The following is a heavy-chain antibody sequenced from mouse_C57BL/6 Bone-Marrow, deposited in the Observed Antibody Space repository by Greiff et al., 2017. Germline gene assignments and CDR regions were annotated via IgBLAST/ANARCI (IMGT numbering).Heavy chain of an antibody. CDR2: INPNNGGT. CDR3: ARKAPDDYGSSPPGCAY. J-gene: IGHJ3*01. V-gene: IGHV1-26*01. D-gene: IGHD1-1*01. CDR1: GYTFTDYY. Sequence: EVQLQQSGPELVKPGASVKISCKASGYTFTDYYMNWVKQSHGKSLEWIGDINPNNGGTSSNQQFTGKATLTVYKSSSTAYMELRSLTCEDSAVYYCARKAPDDYGSSPPGCAYWGQGTLVTVSA.